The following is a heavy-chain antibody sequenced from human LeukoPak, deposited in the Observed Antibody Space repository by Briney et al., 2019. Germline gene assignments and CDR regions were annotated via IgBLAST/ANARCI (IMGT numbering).Heavy chain of an antibody. V-gene: IGHV3-23*01. CDR1: GFTFSNYA. CDR3: AKRPTYCISADCFLYYFDY. CDR2: IGSSDGST. J-gene: IGHJ4*02. D-gene: IGHD2-2*01. Sequence: GGSLRLSCAASGFTFSNYAMSWVRQAPGKRLEWVSTIGSSDGSTFYADSVRGRFTISRDNSKNTLSLQMNSLRAEDTALYYCAKRPTYCISADCFLYYFDYWGQGTLVSVSS.